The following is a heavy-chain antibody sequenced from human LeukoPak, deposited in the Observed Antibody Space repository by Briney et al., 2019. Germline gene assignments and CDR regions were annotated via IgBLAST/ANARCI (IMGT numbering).Heavy chain of an antibody. CDR3: ARQGSYYDLVYYYYGMDV. CDR2: IYYSGST. Sequence: SETLSLTCTVSGGSISSYYWSWIRQPPGKGLEWIGYIYYSGSTNYNPSLKSRVTISVDTSKNQFSLKLSSVTAADTAVYYCARQGSYYDLVYYYYGMDVWGQGTTVTVSS. D-gene: IGHD3-10*01. J-gene: IGHJ6*02. V-gene: IGHV4-59*08. CDR1: GGSISSYY.